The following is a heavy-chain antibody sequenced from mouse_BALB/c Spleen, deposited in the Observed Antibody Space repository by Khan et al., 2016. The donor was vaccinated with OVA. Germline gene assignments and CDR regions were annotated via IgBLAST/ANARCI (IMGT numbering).Heavy chain of an antibody. D-gene: IGHD2-14*01. CDR2: IWGGGGT. V-gene: IGHV2-6-4*01. CDR3: ARASYRYDGYYAIDY. J-gene: IGHJ4*01. Sequence: QMQLKQSGPGLVVPSQSLSITCTVSGFSLSRYNIHWVRQPPGKGLEWLGMIWGGGGTDYNSTLKSRLSISKDNSKSQAFLKMNSLQTDDTAMYYCARASYRYDGYYAIDYWGQGTSVTVSS. CDR1: GFSLSRYN.